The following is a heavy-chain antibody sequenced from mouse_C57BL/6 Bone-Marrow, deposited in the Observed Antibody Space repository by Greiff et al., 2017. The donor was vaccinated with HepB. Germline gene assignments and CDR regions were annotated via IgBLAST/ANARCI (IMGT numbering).Heavy chain of an antibody. CDR1: GYTFTNYW. CDR3: ARSGFSGFAY. J-gene: IGHJ3*01. Sequence: VKLMESGAELVRPGTSVKMSCKASGYTFTNYWIGWAKQRPGHGLEWIGDIYPGGGYTNYNEKFKGKATLTADKSSSTAYMQFSSLTSEDSAIYYCARSGFSGFAYWGQGTVVTVSA. V-gene: IGHV1-63*01. D-gene: IGHD3-1*01. CDR2: IYPGGGYT.